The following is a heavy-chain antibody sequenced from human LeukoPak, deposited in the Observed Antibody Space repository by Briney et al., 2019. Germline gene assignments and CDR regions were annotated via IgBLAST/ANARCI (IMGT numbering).Heavy chain of an antibody. D-gene: IGHD3-22*01. CDR1: GFTFSSYA. CDR3: ARDGLYDSSGYYYQFYGMDV. V-gene: IGHV3-30-3*01. CDR2: ISYDGSNK. Sequence: GRSLRLSCAASGFTFSSYAMHWVRQAPGKGLEWVAVISYDGSNKYYADSVKGRFTISRDNSKNTLYLQMNSLRAEDTAVYYCARDGLYDSSGYYYQFYGMDVWGQGTTVTVSS. J-gene: IGHJ6*02.